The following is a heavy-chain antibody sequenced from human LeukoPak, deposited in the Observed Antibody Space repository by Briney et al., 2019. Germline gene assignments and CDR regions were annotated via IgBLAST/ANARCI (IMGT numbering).Heavy chain of an antibody. CDR3: ARGKRVWFGELMTSFSYFYIDV. D-gene: IGHD3-10*01. V-gene: IGHV4-34*01. Sequence: SETLSLTCAVNGGSFSDYLWTWIRQSPGKGLEWIGEINQGGRTNFNPSLKSRVTISADRSKYHFSLTLRSVTAADTAVYYCARGKRVWFGELMTSFSYFYIDVWGRGTTVIVCS. CDR2: INQGGRT. CDR1: GGSFSDYL. J-gene: IGHJ6*03.